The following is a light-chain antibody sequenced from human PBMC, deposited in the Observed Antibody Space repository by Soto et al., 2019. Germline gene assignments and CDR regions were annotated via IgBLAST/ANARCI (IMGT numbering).Light chain of an antibody. CDR2: EVS. V-gene: IGLV2-8*01. J-gene: IGLJ3*02. CDR3: SSYAGTMIRV. Sequence: QSALTQPPSASGSPGQSVTISCTGTSSDVGGYNYVSWYQQVPGKAPKLMIYEVSKRPSGVPDRFSGSKSGKTASLTVSGLQAEDEADYYCSSYAGTMIRVFGGGTNLTVL. CDR1: SSDVGGYNY.